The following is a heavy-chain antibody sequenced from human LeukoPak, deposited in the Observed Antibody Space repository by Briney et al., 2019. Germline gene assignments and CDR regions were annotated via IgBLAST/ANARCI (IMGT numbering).Heavy chain of an antibody. CDR3: ARYRGKTTVSSLDWFDP. V-gene: IGHV4-59*01. CDR2: IYYSGSP. Sequence: SETLSLTCTVSGGSISSYYWSWVRQPPGKGLEWIGYIYYSGSPKYNPSLKSRVTISVDTSKNQFSLKLSSVTAADTAVYYCARYRGKTTVSSLDWFDPWGQGTLVIVSS. CDR1: GGSISSYY. J-gene: IGHJ5*02. D-gene: IGHD4-11*01.